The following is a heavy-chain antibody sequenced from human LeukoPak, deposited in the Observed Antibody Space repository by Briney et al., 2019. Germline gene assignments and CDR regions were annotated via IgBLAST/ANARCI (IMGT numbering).Heavy chain of an antibody. J-gene: IGHJ5*02. Sequence: SETLSLTCTVSGGSISSYYWSWIRQPPGKGLEWIGYIYYSGSTNYNPSLKSRVTISVDTSKNQFSLKLSPVTAADTAVYYCARSSSITIFGVVTHNWFDPWGQGTLVTVSS. D-gene: IGHD3-3*01. CDR3: ARSSSITIFGVVTHNWFDP. CDR1: GGSISSYY. CDR2: IYYSGST. V-gene: IGHV4-59*01.